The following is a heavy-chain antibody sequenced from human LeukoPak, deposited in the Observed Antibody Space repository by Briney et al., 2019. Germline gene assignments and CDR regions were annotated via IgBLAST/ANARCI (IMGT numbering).Heavy chain of an antibody. CDR2: IKQDGSEK. Sequence: GGSLRLSCAASGFTFSGYWMSWVRQAPGKGLEWVANIKQDGSEKYYVDSVKGRFTISRDNAKNSLYLQMNSLRAEDTAVYYCASAHRVIINAFDIWGQGTMVTVSS. D-gene: IGHD3-3*01. V-gene: IGHV3-7*01. J-gene: IGHJ3*02. CDR1: GFTFSGYW. CDR3: ASAHRVIINAFDI.